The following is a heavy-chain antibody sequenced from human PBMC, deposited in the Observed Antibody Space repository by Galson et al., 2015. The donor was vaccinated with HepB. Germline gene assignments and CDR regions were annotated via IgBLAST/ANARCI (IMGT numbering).Heavy chain of an antibody. J-gene: IGHJ4*02. V-gene: IGHV3-23*01. Sequence: SLRLSCAASGFIFRNFGMSWVRQAPGKGLEWVSGISGTGGSKYYADSVKGRFTISRDNSKNTLYLQMNSLRLKDTAVYWCGQQLIIDREYWGQGTLVTVPS. CDR3: GQQLIIDREY. CDR2: ISGTGGSK. D-gene: IGHD6-13*01. CDR1: GFIFRNFG.